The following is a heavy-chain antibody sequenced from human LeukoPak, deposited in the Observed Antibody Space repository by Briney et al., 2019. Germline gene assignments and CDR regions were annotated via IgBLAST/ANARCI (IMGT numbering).Heavy chain of an antibody. Sequence: ASVKVSCKASGGTFSSYAISWVRQAPGQGLEWMGGIIPIFGTANYAQKFQGRVTITADESTSTAYMELSSLRSEDTAVYYCARGGFTMVRGVTTPNDYWGQGTLVTVSS. V-gene: IGHV1-69*13. J-gene: IGHJ4*02. CDR3: ARGGFTMVRGVTTPNDY. CDR1: GGTFSSYA. CDR2: IIPIFGTA. D-gene: IGHD3-10*01.